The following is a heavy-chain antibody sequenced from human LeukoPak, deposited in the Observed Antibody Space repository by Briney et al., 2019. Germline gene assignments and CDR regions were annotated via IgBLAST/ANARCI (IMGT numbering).Heavy chain of an antibody. CDR3: ARRDLRRGLGSDYFDY. CDR2: IYPGDSDT. CDR1: GYSFTSYW. Sequence: GESLKISCKGSGYSFTSYWIGWVRQMPGKGLEGMGIIYPGDSDTRYSPSFQGQVTISADKSISTAYLQWSSLKASDTAMYYCARRDLRRGLGSDYFDYWGQGTLVTISS. V-gene: IGHV5-51*01. D-gene: IGHD3/OR15-3a*01. J-gene: IGHJ4*02.